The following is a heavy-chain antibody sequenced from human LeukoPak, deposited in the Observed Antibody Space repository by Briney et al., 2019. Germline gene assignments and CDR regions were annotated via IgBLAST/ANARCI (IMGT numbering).Heavy chain of an antibody. J-gene: IGHJ4*02. CDR1: GFTFSSYG. CDR2: IWYDGSNK. CDR3: ARDGKPYYYDSSGYRPGGD. Sequence: GGSLRLSCAASGFTFSSYGMHWVRQAPGKGLEWVAVIWYDGSNKYYADSVKGRFTISRDNSKNTLYLQINSLRAEDTAVYYCARDGKPYYYDSSGYRPGGDWGQGTLVTVSS. D-gene: IGHD3-22*01. V-gene: IGHV3-33*01.